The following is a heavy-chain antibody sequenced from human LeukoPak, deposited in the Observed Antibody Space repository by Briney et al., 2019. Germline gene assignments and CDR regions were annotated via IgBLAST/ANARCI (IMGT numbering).Heavy chain of an antibody. CDR3: ARGLGSYPEIPLDY. Sequence: ASVKVSCKASGYTLTNYGISWVRQAPGQGLEWMGWISANNGNTNYAQKLQGRVTMTTDTSTSTAYMELRSLRSDDTAVYHCARGLGSYPEIPLDYWGQGTLVAVSS. D-gene: IGHD3-16*02. CDR1: GYTLTNYG. CDR2: ISANNGNT. J-gene: IGHJ4*02. V-gene: IGHV1-18*01.